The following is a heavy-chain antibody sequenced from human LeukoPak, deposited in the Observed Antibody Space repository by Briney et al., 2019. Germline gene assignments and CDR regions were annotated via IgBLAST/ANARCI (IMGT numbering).Heavy chain of an antibody. D-gene: IGHD6-13*01. CDR1: GYTFTGYY. CDR3: ASERSSIAAAGSYYYYGMDV. J-gene: IGHJ6*02. CDR2: INPNSGGT. Sequence: AASVKVSCKASGYTFTGYYMHWVRPAPGQGLEWMGWINPNSGGTNYAQKFQGRVTMTRDTSISTAYMELSRLRSDDTAVHYCASERSSIAAAGSYYYYGMDVWGQGTTVTVSS. V-gene: IGHV1-2*02.